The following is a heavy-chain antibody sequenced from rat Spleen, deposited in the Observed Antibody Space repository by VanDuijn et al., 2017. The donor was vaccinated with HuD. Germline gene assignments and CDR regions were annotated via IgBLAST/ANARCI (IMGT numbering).Heavy chain of an antibody. V-gene: IGHV5-29*01. CDR1: GFTFSNYG. J-gene: IGHJ2*01. CDR3: ARHPYYYSQRALFDY. Sequence: EVQLVESGGGLVQPGRSLKLSCAASGFTFSNYGMAWVRQAPTKGLEWVATISVSGGSSYYRDSVKGRFTISRDNAKSTLYLQMDSLRSEDTATYYCARHPYYYSQRALFDYWGQGVMVTVSS. CDR2: ISVSGGSS. D-gene: IGHD1-1*01.